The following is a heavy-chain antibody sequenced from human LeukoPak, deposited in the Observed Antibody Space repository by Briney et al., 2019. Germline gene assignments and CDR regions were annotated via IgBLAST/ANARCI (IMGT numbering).Heavy chain of an antibody. D-gene: IGHD6-19*01. CDR1: GFTFDDYA. V-gene: IGHV3-9*01. CDR3: AKDTHTSGWYYFNY. CDR2: ISWNGGSM. Sequence: SLRLSCAASGFTFDDYAMHWVRQAPGKGLEWVSGISWNGGSMGYADSVKGRFTISRDNAKNSLDLYMNSLRADDTAFYYCAKDTHTSGWYYFNYWGQGTLVTVSS. J-gene: IGHJ4*02.